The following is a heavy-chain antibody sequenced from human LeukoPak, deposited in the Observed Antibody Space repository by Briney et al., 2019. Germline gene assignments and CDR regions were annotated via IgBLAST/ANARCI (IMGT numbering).Heavy chain of an antibody. J-gene: IGHJ6*02. CDR3: AREVRQVQLWSDYYYYYGMDV. D-gene: IGHD5-18*01. CDR2: IYTSGST. V-gene: IGHV4-61*02. Sequence: SETLSLTCTVSGGSISSGSYYWSWIRQPAGKGLEWIGRIYTSGSTNYNPSLKSRVTISVDTSKNQFSLKPSSVTAADTAVYYCAREVRQVQLWSDYYYYYGMDVWGQGTTVTVSS. CDR1: GGSISSGSYY.